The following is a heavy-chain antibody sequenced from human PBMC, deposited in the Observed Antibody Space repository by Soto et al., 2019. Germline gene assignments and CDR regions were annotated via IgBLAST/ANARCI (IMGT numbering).Heavy chain of an antibody. V-gene: IGHV1-69*02. CDR1: GGTFSSYT. CDR3: AHIPGPSLRFLEWSQREYYYYMDV. D-gene: IGHD3-3*01. J-gene: IGHJ6*03. Sequence: QVQLVQSGAEVKKPGSSVKVSCKASGGTFSSYTISWVRQAPGQGLECMGSIIPILGIANYAQKFQGRDTITADKSTSTAYMELSRLRSEDTAVYYCAHIPGPSLRFLEWSQREYYYYMDVWGKGTTVTVSS. CDR2: IIPILGIA.